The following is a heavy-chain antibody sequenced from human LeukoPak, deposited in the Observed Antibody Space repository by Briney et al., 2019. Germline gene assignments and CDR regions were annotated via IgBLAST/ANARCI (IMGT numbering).Heavy chain of an antibody. CDR2: IKQDGSEI. CDR3: VRGNPFGGY. CDR1: GFTLSSYW. V-gene: IGHV3-7*03. Sequence: GGSLRLSCAASGFTLSSYWMIWVRQAPGKGLEWVANIKQDGSEISYVDFVKGRFTISRDNAKNSLYLQMNSLRAEDTAVYYCVRGNPFGGYWGQGTLVTVSS. J-gene: IGHJ4*02. D-gene: IGHD2-15*01.